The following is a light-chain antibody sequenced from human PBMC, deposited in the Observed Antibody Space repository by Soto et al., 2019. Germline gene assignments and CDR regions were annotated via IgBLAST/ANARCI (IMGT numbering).Light chain of an antibody. J-gene: IGLJ3*02. CDR1: SINIGAGYN. V-gene: IGLV1-40*01. CDR3: QSYDSSLSGWV. Sequence: QSVLTQPPSVSGAPGQRVTISCTGSSINIGAGYNVHWYQQLPGTAPKLLIYGNSNRPSGVPHRFSGSKSGTSASLAITGLQAEDEADYYCQSYDSSLSGWVFGGGTKLTVL. CDR2: GNS.